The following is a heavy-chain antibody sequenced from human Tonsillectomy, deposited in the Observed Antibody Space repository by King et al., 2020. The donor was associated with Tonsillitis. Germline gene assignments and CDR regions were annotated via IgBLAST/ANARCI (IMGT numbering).Heavy chain of an antibody. J-gene: IGHJ4*02. CDR1: GGSISSGGYS. Sequence: VQLQESGPGLVKPSQTLSLTCAISGGSISSGGYSWSWIRQPPGKGLECIGYIYYSGSTFYNPSLKSRATISVDTSTSKNHFSLKLSSVTAADTAVYYCARGEYYYDNSAYPVGYFDYWGQGALVTVSS. D-gene: IGHD3-22*01. CDR3: ARGEYYYDNSAYPVGYFDY. V-gene: IGHV4-30-4*07. CDR2: IYYSGST.